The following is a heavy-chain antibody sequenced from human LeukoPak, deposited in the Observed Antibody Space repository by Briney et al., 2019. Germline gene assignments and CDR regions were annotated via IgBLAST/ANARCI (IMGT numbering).Heavy chain of an antibody. CDR1: GFTFSSYW. CDR2: INPGGSII. D-gene: IGHD1-14*01. J-gene: IGHJ4*02. CDR3: ARSNQADDY. Sequence: PGGSLRLSCAASGFTFSSYWMHWARQVPGKGLVWVSRINPGGSIIAYADSVKGRFTISRDNAKNTLYLQMDSLRAEDTAVYYCARSNQADDYWGQGTLVTVSS. V-gene: IGHV3-74*01.